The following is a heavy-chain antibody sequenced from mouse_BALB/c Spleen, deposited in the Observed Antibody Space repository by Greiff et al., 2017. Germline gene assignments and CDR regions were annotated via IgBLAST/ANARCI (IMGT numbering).Heavy chain of an antibody. CDR3: ARSYDYSYYYAMDY. Sequence: VQLQQSGAELARPGASVKLSCKASGYTFTSYWMQWVKQRPGQGLEWIGAIYPGDGDTRYTQKFKGKATLTADKSSSTAYMQLSSLASEDSAVYYCARSYDYSYYYAMDYWGQGTSVTVSS. D-gene: IGHD2-4*01. J-gene: IGHJ4*01. V-gene: IGHV1-87*01. CDR1: GYTFTSYW. CDR2: IYPGDGDT.